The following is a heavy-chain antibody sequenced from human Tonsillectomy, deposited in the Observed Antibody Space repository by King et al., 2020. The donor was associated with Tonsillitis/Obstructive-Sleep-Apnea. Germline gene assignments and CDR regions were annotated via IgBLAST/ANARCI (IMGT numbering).Heavy chain of an antibody. Sequence: DVQLVESGGGLVQPGGSLRLSCAASGFTFSDHYMDWVRQAPGKGLEWVGRTRNRAKSYTTEYAASVKGRFTISRDDSENSLYLQMNSLKTEDTALYYCARAGARSSGYYSAFDYWGQGTLVTVSS. J-gene: IGHJ4*02. V-gene: IGHV3-72*01. D-gene: IGHD3-22*01. CDR2: TRNRAKSYTT. CDR3: ARAGARSSGYYSAFDY. CDR1: GFTFSDHY.